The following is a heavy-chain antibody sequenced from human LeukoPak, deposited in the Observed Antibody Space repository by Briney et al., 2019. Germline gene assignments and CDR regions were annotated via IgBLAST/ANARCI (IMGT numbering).Heavy chain of an antibody. CDR1: GFTFSSYW. D-gene: IGHD3-10*01. Sequence: GGSLRLSCAASGFTFSSYWMHWVRQAPGKGLVWVSRINSDGSSTSYADSVKGRFTISRDNAKNTLYLQMNSLRAEDTAVYYCARAQADIAMVRGVHYYYYYGMDVWGKGTTVTVYS. CDR3: ARAQADIAMVRGVHYYYYYGMDV. J-gene: IGHJ6*04. CDR2: INSDGSST. V-gene: IGHV3-74*01.